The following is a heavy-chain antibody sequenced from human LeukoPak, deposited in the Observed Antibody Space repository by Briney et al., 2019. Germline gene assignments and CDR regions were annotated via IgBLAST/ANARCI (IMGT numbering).Heavy chain of an antibody. CDR3: AKTQGYYDC. D-gene: IGHD3-22*01. V-gene: IGHV3-23*01. CDR1: GFTFSTST. J-gene: IGHJ4*02. CDR2: IGVGGTT. Sequence: PGGSLRLSCAASGFTFSTSTMNRVRQALGKGLEWVSGIGVGGTTYCADSVKGRFTISRDTSKNTLYLQMNSLRVEDTAVYYCAKTQGYYDCWGQGTLVTVSS.